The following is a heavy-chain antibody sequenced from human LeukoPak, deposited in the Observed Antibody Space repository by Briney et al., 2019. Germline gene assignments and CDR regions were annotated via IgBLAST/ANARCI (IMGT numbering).Heavy chain of an antibody. Sequence: GVSLKISCMASGYSFTRYWIGWVRPMPGKGLEWMGIIYPGNSDTIYSPTFQGQVTFSADKSISTAHLQWSSLKASDTAMYYCARPVSYDSTGYQGAFDIWGQGTEVIVSS. CDR3: ARPVSYDSTGYQGAFDI. J-gene: IGHJ3*02. V-gene: IGHV5-51*01. CDR2: IYPGNSDT. CDR1: GYSFTRYW. D-gene: IGHD3-22*01.